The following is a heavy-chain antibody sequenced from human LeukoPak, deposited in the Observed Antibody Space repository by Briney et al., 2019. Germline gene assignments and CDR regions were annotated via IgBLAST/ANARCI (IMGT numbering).Heavy chain of an antibody. CDR2: INPNSGGT. CDR1: GYTFTGYY. Sequence: ASVKASCKPSGYTFTGYYMHWVRQAPGQGLEWMGWINPNSGGTNYAQKFQGRVAMTRDTSISTAYMELSRVRSDETAVYYCARNLWFDSGNGLDWGQGTMVTVSS. V-gene: IGHV1-2*02. D-gene: IGHD5-12*01. J-gene: IGHJ3*01. CDR3: ARNLWFDSGNGLD.